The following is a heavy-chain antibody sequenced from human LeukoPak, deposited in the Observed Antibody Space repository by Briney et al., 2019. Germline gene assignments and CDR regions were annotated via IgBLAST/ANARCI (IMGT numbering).Heavy chain of an antibody. J-gene: IGHJ4*02. CDR3: ARCSGWYKAPRYDY. D-gene: IGHD6-19*01. Sequence: PSETLSLTCAVYGGSFSGYYWSWIRQPPGKGLEWIGEINHSGSTNYNSSLKSRVTISVDTSKNQFSLKLSSVTAADTAVYYCARCSGWYKAPRYDYWGQGTLVTVSS. CDR2: INHSGST. V-gene: IGHV4-34*01. CDR1: GGSFSGYY.